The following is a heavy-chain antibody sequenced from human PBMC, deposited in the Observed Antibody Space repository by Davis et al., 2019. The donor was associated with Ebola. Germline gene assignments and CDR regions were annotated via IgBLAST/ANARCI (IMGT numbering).Heavy chain of an antibody. CDR1: GVSISSTNYY. CDR2: MFSSGST. Sequence: SETLSLTCTVSGVSISSTNYYWAWIRQPPGKGLEWIGSMFSSGSTYYSPPLKSRVRISVDTSKNHFSLKMTSVTATDTAVCYCVRQGRAAGTGTWFDPWGQGTLVTVSS. D-gene: IGHD6-13*01. J-gene: IGHJ5*02. CDR3: VRQGRAAGTGTWFDP. V-gene: IGHV4-39*01.